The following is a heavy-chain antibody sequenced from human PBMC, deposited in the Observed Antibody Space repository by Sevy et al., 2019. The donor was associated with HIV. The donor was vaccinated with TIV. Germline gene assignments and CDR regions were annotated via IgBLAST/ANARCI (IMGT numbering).Heavy chain of an antibody. CDR2: INPNSGGT. CDR1: GYTFTGYY. D-gene: IGHD3-3*01. Sequence: ASVKVSCKASGYTFTGYYMHWVRQAPGQGLEWMGWINPNSGGTNYAQKFQGRVTMTRDTSISTAYMELSRLRSDDTAVYYCARDPFDFWSGHYAYWGQGTLVTVSS. V-gene: IGHV1-2*02. J-gene: IGHJ4*02. CDR3: ARDPFDFWSGHYAY.